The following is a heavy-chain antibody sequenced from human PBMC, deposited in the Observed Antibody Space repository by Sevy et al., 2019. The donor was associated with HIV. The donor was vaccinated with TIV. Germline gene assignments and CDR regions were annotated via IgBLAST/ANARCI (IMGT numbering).Heavy chain of an antibody. Sequence: SETLSLTCAVSGYSVSSTYYWGWIRQPPGKGLEWIGSLYHSGSTYYNPSLKSRVTISVDTSKNQFSLKLSSVTAADTAVYYWARLGCSTTSCYPQRGLYYYYMDVWGKGATVTVSS. J-gene: IGHJ6*03. CDR1: GYSVSSTYY. D-gene: IGHD2-2*01. CDR3: ARLGCSTTSCYPQRGLYYYYMDV. V-gene: IGHV4-38-2*01. CDR2: LYHSGST.